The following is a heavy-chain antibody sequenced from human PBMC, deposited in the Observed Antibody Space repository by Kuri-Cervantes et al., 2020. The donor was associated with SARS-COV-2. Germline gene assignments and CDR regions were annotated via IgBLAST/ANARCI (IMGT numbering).Heavy chain of an antibody. D-gene: IGHD3-9*01. V-gene: IGHV3-21*04. J-gene: IGHJ6*02. CDR2: ISSSSSYI. CDR3: ARLPYYDILTGTYYYYGMDV. Sequence: GGSLRLSCAASGFTFSSYSMNWVRQAPGKGLEWVSSISSSSSYIYYADSVKGRFTISRDNAKNSLYLQMNSLRAEDTAVYYCARLPYYDILTGTYYYYGMDVWGQGTTVTVSS. CDR1: GFTFSSYS.